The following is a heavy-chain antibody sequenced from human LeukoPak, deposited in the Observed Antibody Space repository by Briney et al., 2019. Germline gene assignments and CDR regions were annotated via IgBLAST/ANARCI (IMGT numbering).Heavy chain of an antibody. CDR2: IYYSGST. CDR1: GGSISSYY. V-gene: IGHV4-59*01. J-gene: IGHJ4*02. CDR3: ARATYYYDSSSTIFDY. D-gene: IGHD3-22*01. Sequence: SETLSLTCTVSGGSISSYYWNWIRQPPGKGLEWVGYIYYSGSTNYNPSLKSRVTISVDMSKNQFSLKLSSVTAADTAVYYCARATYYYDSSSTIFDYWGQGTLVTVSS.